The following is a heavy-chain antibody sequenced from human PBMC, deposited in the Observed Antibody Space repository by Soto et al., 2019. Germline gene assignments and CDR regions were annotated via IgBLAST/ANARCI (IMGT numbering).Heavy chain of an antibody. CDR1: GYTFTSYD. Sequence: GASVKVSCKASGYTFTSYDINWVRQATGQGLERMGWMNPNSGNTGYAQKFQGRVTMTRNTSISTAYMELSSLRSEDTAVYYCARGLRTDYDFWSGHQNWFDPWGQGTLVTVSS. CDR2: MNPNSGNT. V-gene: IGHV1-8*01. D-gene: IGHD3-3*01. CDR3: ARGLRTDYDFWSGHQNWFDP. J-gene: IGHJ5*02.